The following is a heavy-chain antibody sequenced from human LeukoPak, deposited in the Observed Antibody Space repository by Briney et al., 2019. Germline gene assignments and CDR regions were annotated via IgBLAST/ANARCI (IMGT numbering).Heavy chain of an antibody. CDR2: FYYRGST. CDR1: VGSDTGDTYY. V-gene: IGHV4-61*01. Sequence: SETLSLTRTVSVGSDTGDTYYWRWIRQPPGKGLECLGYFYYRGSTNFNPFVKSLVTISVDTSKNQFSLKLSSVTAADTAVYYCARDGYCSGGSCFRVYYFDSWGQGALVTVSS. CDR3: ARDGYCSGGSCFRVYYFDS. D-gene: IGHD2-15*01. J-gene: IGHJ4*02.